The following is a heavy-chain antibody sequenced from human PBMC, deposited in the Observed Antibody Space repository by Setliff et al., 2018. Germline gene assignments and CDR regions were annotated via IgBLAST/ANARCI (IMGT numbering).Heavy chain of an antibody. CDR2: IYTSGST. Sequence: TSETLSLTCTVSGGSISNYYWSWIRQPAGKGLEWIGRIYTSGSTNYNPSLKSRVTMSVDTSKNKFSRKLSSVTSADTAVYYCARKGISALSGTFDMWGQGTMVTVSS. CDR1: GGSISNYY. D-gene: IGHD2-15*01. CDR3: ARKGISALSGTFDM. J-gene: IGHJ3*02. V-gene: IGHV4-4*07.